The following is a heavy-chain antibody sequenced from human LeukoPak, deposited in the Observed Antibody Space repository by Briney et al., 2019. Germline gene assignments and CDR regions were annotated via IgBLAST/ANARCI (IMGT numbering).Heavy chain of an antibody. Sequence: QSGGSLRLSCAASGFTFSSYAMHWVRQAPGKGLEWVAVISYDGSNKYYADSVKGRFTISKDNSKNTLYLQMNSLRAEDTAVYYCARGARYDSSGYHFDYWGQGTLVTVSS. J-gene: IGHJ4*02. D-gene: IGHD3-22*01. V-gene: IGHV3-30-3*01. CDR3: ARGARYDSSGYHFDY. CDR1: GFTFSSYA. CDR2: ISYDGSNK.